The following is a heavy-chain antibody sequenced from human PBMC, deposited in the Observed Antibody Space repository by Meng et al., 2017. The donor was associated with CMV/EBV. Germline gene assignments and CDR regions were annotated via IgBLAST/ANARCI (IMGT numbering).Heavy chain of an antibody. D-gene: IGHD2-2*01. Sequence: GSLRLSCTVSGGSISSYYWSWIRQPPGKGLEWIGYIYYSGSTNYNPSLKSRVTISVDTSKNQFSLKLSSVTAADTAVYYCARVNIVVVPAAIDGSSFSYYGMDVWGQGTTVTVSS. CDR3: ARVNIVVVPAAIDGSSFSYYGMDV. CDR1: GGSISSYY. CDR2: IYYSGST. J-gene: IGHJ6*02. V-gene: IGHV4-59*01.